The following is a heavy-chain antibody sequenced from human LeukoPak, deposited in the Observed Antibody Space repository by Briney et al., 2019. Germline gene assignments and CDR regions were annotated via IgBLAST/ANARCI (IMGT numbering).Heavy chain of an antibody. D-gene: IGHD6-13*01. J-gene: IGHJ6*02. CDR2: INPNSGGT. V-gene: IGHV1-2*02. CDR3: ARDRSSSWYGSYYYYGMDV. CDR1: GYTFTGYY. Sequence: ASVKVSFKASGYTFTGYYMHWVRQAPGQGLEWMGWINPNSGGTNYAQKFQGRVTMTRDTSISTAYMELSRLRSDDTAVYYCARDRSSSWYGSYYYYGMDVWGQGTTVTVSS.